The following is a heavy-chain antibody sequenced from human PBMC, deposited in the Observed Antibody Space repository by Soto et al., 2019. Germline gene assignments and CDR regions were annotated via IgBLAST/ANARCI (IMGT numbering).Heavy chain of an antibody. Sequence: GGSLRLSCAASGFTFSSYSMNWVRQAPGKGLEWVSSISSSSSYIYYADSVKGRFTISRDNAKNSLYLQMNSLRAEDTAVYYCARGYIDGYDYYFDYWGQGTLVTVSS. CDR3: ARGYIDGYDYYFDY. CDR1: GFTFSSYS. V-gene: IGHV3-21*01. J-gene: IGHJ4*02. CDR2: ISSSSSYI. D-gene: IGHD5-12*01.